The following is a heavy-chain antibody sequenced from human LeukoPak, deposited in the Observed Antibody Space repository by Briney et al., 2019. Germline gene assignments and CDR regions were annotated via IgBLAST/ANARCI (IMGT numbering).Heavy chain of an antibody. D-gene: IGHD3-3*01. CDR1: GFTFSSYG. Sequence: GGSLRLSCAASGFTFSSYGMHWVRQAPGKGLEWVAFIRYDGSNKYYADSVKGRFTISRDNSKNTLYLQMNSLRAEDTAVYYCARAGAVLRFLEWLSTLFDYWGQGTLVTVSS. J-gene: IGHJ4*02. CDR3: ARAGAVLRFLEWLSTLFDY. CDR2: IRYDGSNK. V-gene: IGHV3-30*02.